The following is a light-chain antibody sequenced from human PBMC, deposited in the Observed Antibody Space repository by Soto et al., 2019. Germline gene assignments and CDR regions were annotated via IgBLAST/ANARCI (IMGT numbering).Light chain of an antibody. Sequence: EIVLTQYPCTLSLSAGERSALSFRASQSVSSYLAWYQQKPGQAPRLLIYGASSRATGIPDRFSGSGSGTDFTLTISRLEPEDFAVYYCQQYGSSLWTFGQGTKVDIK. CDR1: QSVSSY. CDR2: GAS. CDR3: QQYGSSLWT. J-gene: IGKJ1*01. V-gene: IGKV3-20*01.